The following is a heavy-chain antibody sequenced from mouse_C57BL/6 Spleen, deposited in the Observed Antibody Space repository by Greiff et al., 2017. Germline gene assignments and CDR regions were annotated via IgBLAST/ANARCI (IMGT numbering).Heavy chain of an antibody. V-gene: IGHV5-17*01. D-gene: IGHD4-1*01. CDR3: ARGNWDVGFYFDY. Sequence: EVHLVESGGGLVKPGGSLKLSCAASGFTFSDYGMHWVRQAPEKGLEWVAYISSGSSTIYYADTVKGRFTISRDNAKNTLFLQMTSLRSEDTAMYYCARGNWDVGFYFDYWGQGTTLTVSS. CDR1: GFTFSDYG. J-gene: IGHJ2*01. CDR2: ISSGSSTI.